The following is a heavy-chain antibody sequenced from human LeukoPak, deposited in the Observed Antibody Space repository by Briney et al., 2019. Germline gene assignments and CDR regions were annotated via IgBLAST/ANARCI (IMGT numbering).Heavy chain of an antibody. D-gene: IGHD3-16*01. CDR1: GFTFDNYT. CDR2: ISCDGGST. V-gene: IGHV3-43*01. CDR3: EESGVRWGSCGEYFQY. J-gene: IGHJ1*01. Sequence: GGSLRLSCSASGFTFDNYTMHWVRQAPGKGLEYVSPISCDGGSTYYADSVKGRFTISRDNTKNSLYLQMSSLRTEDTALYYCEESGVRWGSCGEYFQYWGQGT.